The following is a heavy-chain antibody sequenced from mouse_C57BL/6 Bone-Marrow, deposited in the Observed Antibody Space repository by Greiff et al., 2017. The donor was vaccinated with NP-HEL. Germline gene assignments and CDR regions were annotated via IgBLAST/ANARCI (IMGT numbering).Heavy chain of an antibody. D-gene: IGHD1-1*01. J-gene: IGHJ1*03. CDR3: ARHGSSYCYWYFDV. Sequence: QVQLKQSGAELARPGASVKLSCKASGYTFTSYGISWVKQRTGQGLEWIGEIYPRSGNTYYNEKFKGKATLTADKSSSTAYMELRSLTSEDSAVYFCARHGSSYCYWYFDVWGTGTTVTVSS. CDR1: GYTFTSYG. CDR2: IYPRSGNT. V-gene: IGHV1-81*01.